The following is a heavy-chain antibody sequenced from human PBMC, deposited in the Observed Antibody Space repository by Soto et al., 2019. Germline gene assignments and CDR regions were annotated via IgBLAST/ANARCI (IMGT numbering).Heavy chain of an antibody. D-gene: IGHD6-6*01. V-gene: IGHV5-10-1*01. CDR2: IDPSDSYT. CDR1: GYSFTSYF. CDR3: ASGQLVRGDYYYGMDV. J-gene: IGHJ6*02. Sequence: GESLKISCKGSGYSFTSYFNSWVRQLPGKGLEWTGRIDPSDSYTNYSPSFQGHVTISADKSISTAYLQWSSLKASDTAMYYCASGQLVRGDYYYGMDVWGQGTTVTVSS.